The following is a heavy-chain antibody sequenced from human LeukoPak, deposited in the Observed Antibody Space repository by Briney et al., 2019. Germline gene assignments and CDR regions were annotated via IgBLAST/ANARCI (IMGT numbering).Heavy chain of an antibody. D-gene: IGHD6-13*01. CDR2: ITSSGTYI. Sequence: GGSLRLSCAASGFTFNSRTMNWVRQAPGRGLEWVSSITSSGTYIYYADSVKGRFTISRDSAKNSLYLQMNSLGAEDTAVYYCARDSIAAAAPFDYWGQGTLVTVSS. V-gene: IGHV3-21*01. CDR1: GFTFNSRT. J-gene: IGHJ4*02. CDR3: ARDSIAAAAPFDY.